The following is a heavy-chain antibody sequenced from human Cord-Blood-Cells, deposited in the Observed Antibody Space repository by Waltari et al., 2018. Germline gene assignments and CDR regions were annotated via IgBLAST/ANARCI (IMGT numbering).Heavy chain of an antibody. CDR2: RNPNSGKT. CDR1: GYTFTSYD. V-gene: IGHV1-8*01. D-gene: IGHD6-6*01. J-gene: IGHJ4*02. CDR3: ARMPTHSSSGVY. Sequence: QVQLVQSVAEVKKPGASVKVSCMASGYTFTSYDINWVRQATGQGLEWMGGRNPNSGKTGYAKNCQGRVTMTRNTSRGTAYMELSSLRSEDTAVYYCARMPTHSSSGVYWGQGTLVTVSS.